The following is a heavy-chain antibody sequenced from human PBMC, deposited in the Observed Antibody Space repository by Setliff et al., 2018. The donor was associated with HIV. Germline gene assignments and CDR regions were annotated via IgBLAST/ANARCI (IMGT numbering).Heavy chain of an antibody. CDR3: ARARGSRPPLSDYYYGMDV. D-gene: IGHD1-26*01. Sequence: SVKVSCKASGDTFIRNAISWVRQAPGQGLEWMGTIIPVFDTSYNAQKFQGRVTITAEKSTSTVNVELSGLTSDDTAVYYCARARGSRPPLSDYYYGMDVWGQGTTVTVSS. CDR2: IIPVFDTS. J-gene: IGHJ6*02. CDR1: GDTFIRNA. V-gene: IGHV1-69*06.